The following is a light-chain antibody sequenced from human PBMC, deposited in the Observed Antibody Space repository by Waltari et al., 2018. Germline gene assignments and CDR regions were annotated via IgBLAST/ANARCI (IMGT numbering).Light chain of an antibody. CDR3: QHYVRLPVT. V-gene: IGKV3-20*01. J-gene: IGKJ1*01. CDR2: GAS. CDR1: QSVSRT. Sequence: EIVLTQSPGTLSLSPGERDTISCRDSQSVSRTLAWYQQKPGQAPRLLIYGASTRATGIPDRFSGSGSGTDFSLTISRLEPEDFAVYYCQHYVRLPVTFGQGTKVEIK.